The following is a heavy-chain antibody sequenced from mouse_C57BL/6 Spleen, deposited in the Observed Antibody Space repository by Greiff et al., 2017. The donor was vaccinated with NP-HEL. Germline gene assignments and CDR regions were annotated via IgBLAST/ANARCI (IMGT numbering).Heavy chain of an antibody. J-gene: IGHJ2*01. V-gene: IGHV1-81*01. Sequence: VQLLQSGAALVPPGASVKLSCTASGYTFTSYGIRWVPQSPGQGLEWIGEIYPRSGNTYSNEKFKGQATLTADKSSSTAYMELRSLTSEDSAVYFCARSRYFDDWGQGTTLTVSS. CDR2: IYPRSGNT. CDR1: GYTFTSYG. CDR3: ARSRYFDD.